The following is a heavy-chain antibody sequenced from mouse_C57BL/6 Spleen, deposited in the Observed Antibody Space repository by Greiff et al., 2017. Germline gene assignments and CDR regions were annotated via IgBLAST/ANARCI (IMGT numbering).Heavy chain of an antibody. J-gene: IGHJ4*01. D-gene: IGHD2-3*01. CDR2: IYPGDGDT. CDR1: GYAFSSSW. CDR3: ADDGYYAMDY. Sequence: QVQLQQSGPELVKPGASVKISCKASGYAFSSSWMNWVKQRPGKGLEWIGRIYPGDGDTNYNGKFKGTATLTADNSSSTAYMQLSSLTSEDSSVYFCADDGYYAMDYWGQGTSVTVSS. V-gene: IGHV1-82*01.